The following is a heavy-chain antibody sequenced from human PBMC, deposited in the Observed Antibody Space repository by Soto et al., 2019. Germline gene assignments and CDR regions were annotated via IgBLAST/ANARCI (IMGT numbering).Heavy chain of an antibody. J-gene: IGHJ4*02. CDR2: IYYSGST. CDR1: GGSISSGDYY. V-gene: IGHV4-30-4*01. Sequence: QVQLQESGPGLVKPSQTLSLTCTVSGGSISSGDYYWSWIRQPPGKGLEWIGYIYYSGSTYYNPYLKSRVTISVDTSKNQFPLKLSSVTAADTAVYYCATAATTEDYFDYWGQGTLVTVSS. CDR3: ATAATTEDYFDY. D-gene: IGHD5-12*01.